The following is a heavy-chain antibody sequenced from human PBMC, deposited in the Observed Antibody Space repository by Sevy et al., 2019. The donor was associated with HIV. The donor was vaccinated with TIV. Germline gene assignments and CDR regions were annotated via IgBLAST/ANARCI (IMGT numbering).Heavy chain of an antibody. J-gene: IGHJ6*02. V-gene: IGHV1-2*06. CDR3: AREVRNGTTSLYYYGMDV. CDR2: INPNSGVT. CDR1: GYTFTYYY. D-gene: IGHD1-1*01. Sequence: ASVKVSCKASGYTFTYYYMYWVRQAPGQGLEWMGRINPNSGVTNYAQKFQGRVTMTRDTSIRTAYMELSRLRSDDTAVYYCAREVRNGTTSLYYYGMDVWGQGTTVTVSS.